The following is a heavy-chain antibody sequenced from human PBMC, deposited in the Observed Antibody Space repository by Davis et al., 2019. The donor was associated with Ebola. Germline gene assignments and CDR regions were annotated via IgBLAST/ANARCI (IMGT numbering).Heavy chain of an antibody. Sequence: SETLSLTCAVYGGSFSGYYWSWIRQPPGKGLEWIGEINHSGSTNYNPSLKSRATISVDKSKNQFSLKLTSVTAADTAMYYCARDLYDTSGYMIYFDSWGQGTLVTVSS. CDR2: INHSGST. J-gene: IGHJ4*02. D-gene: IGHD3-22*01. CDR3: ARDLYDTSGYMIYFDS. V-gene: IGHV4-34*01. CDR1: GGSFSGYY.